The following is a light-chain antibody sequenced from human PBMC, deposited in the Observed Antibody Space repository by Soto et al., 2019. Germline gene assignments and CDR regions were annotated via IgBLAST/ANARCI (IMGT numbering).Light chain of an antibody. CDR2: AAS. Sequence: DIVLTQSPGTLSLSPGERVTLSCRASQTIRSTYFAWYQQKPGQAPRHLIYAASSRATGIPVRFSGTGSGTDFALTISRLEPEASAVYYCQQYGSSRITFGRVTRLEIK. CDR3: QQYGSSRIT. CDR1: QTIRSTY. J-gene: IGKJ5*01. V-gene: IGKV3-20*01.